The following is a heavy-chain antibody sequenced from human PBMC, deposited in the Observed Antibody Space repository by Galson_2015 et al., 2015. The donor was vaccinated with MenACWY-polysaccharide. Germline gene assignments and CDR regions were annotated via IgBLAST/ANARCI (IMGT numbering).Heavy chain of an antibody. V-gene: IGHV1-8*01. Sequence: SVKVSCKASGYSFTSYDINWVRQDTGQGLEWMGWMNHKTGDAGFAQKFQGRVTMTRDTSISTAYMELSSLTSEDTAVYYCARVGYSNDFDYWGQGTLVTVSS. CDR3: ARVGYSNDFDY. CDR2: MNHKTGDA. CDR1: GYSFTSYD. D-gene: IGHD5-18*01. J-gene: IGHJ4*02.